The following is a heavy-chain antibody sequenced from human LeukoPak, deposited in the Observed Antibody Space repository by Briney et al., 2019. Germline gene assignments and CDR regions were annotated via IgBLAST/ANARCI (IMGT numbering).Heavy chain of an antibody. CDR1: RFTFCSSS. Sequence: GGALRLSSADSRFTFCSSSIYTVPAAPGTGLERVSVISSDGSNKYYADSVKGRFTISRDNSKNTLFLQINSLRAEDTAVYYCAKSSGGTAYYYYMDVWGKGTTVIVSS. CDR2: ISSDGSNK. CDR3: AKSSGGTAYYYYMDV. D-gene: IGHD6-6*01. J-gene: IGHJ6*03. V-gene: IGHV3-30*12.